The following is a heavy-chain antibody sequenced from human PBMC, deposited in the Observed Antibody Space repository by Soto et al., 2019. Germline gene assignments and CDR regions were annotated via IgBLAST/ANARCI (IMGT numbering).Heavy chain of an antibody. CDR3: ARVSRITIFGVVIISWFDP. D-gene: IGHD3-3*01. CDR1: GYTFTSYG. J-gene: IGHJ5*02. Sequence: ASVKVSCKASGYTFTSYGISWVRQAPGQGLEWMGWISAYNGNTNYAQKLQGRVTMTTDTSTSTAYMELSSLRSEDTAVYYCARVSRITIFGVVIISWFDPWGQGTLVTVSS. V-gene: IGHV1-18*01. CDR2: ISAYNGNT.